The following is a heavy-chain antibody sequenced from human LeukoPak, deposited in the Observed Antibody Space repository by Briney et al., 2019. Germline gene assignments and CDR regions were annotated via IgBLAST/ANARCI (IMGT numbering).Heavy chain of an antibody. D-gene: IGHD6-19*01. Sequence: SETLSLTCTVSGGSISSYYWSWIRQPAGKGLEWIGRIYTSGSTNYNPSLKSRVTMSVHTSKNQFSLKLSSVTAADTAVYYCARAQPGFNEVMNSSVFWFDPWGQGTLVTVSS. J-gene: IGHJ5*02. CDR2: IYTSGST. CDR1: GGSISSYY. CDR3: ARAQPGFNEVMNSSVFWFDP. V-gene: IGHV4-4*07.